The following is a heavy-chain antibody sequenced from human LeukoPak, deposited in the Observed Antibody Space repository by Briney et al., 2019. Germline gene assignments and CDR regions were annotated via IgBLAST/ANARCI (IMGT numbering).Heavy chain of an antibody. V-gene: IGHV1-46*01. D-gene: IGHD1-1*01. Sequence: ASVKVSCKASGYTFTSYYMHWVRQAPGQGLEWMGIINPSGGSTSYAQKFQGRVTITTDESTSTAYMELSSLRSEDTAVYYCAREGATGTTMRGAFDIWGQGTMVTVSS. CDR3: AREGATGTTMRGAFDI. CDR2: INPSGGST. CDR1: GYTFTSYY. J-gene: IGHJ3*02.